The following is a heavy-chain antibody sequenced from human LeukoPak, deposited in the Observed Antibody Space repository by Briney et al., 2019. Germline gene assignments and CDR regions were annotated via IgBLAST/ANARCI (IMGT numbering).Heavy chain of an antibody. V-gene: IGHV3-23*01. J-gene: IGHJ4*02. CDR3: ANGIAAAVLPFDY. D-gene: IGHD6-13*01. Sequence: GGSLRLSCVASGFTFSSYAMSWVRQAPGKGLEWVSAISGSGGSTYYADSVKGRFTISRDNSKNTLYLQMNSLRAEDTAVYYCANGIAAAVLPFDYWGQGTLVTVSS. CDR2: ISGSGGST. CDR1: GFTFSSYA.